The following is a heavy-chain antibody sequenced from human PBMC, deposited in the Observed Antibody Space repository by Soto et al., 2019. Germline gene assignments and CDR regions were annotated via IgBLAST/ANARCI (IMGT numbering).Heavy chain of an antibody. CDR1: GFTFSSYA. J-gene: IGHJ3*02. Sequence: GGSLRLSCAASGFTFSSYAMHWVRQAPGKGLEWVAVISYDGSNKYYADSVKGRFTISRDNSKNTLYLQMNSLRAEDTAVYYCASWPLREHAFDIWGLGTMVTVSS. CDR2: ISYDGSNK. V-gene: IGHV3-30-3*01. D-gene: IGHD4-17*01. CDR3: ASWPLREHAFDI.